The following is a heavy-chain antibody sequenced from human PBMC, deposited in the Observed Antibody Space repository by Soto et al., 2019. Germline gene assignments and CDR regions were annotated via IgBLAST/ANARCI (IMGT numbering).Heavy chain of an antibody. CDR2: ISSSGSTI. Sequence: GGSLRLSCAASGFTFSDYYMSWIRQAPGKGLEWVSYISSSGSTIYYADSVKGRFTISRDNAKNSLYLQMNSLRAEDTAVYYCARDYEDYDFWSGYSLFDIWGQGTMVTVSS. V-gene: IGHV3-11*01. CDR3: ARDYEDYDFWSGYSLFDI. D-gene: IGHD3-3*01. CDR1: GFTFSDYY. J-gene: IGHJ3*02.